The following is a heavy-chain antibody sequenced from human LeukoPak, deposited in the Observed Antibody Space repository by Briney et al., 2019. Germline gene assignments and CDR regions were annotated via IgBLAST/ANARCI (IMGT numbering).Heavy chain of an antibody. Sequence: SETLSLTCTVYGGSFSSYYWSWFRQPPGRGLEWIGEINHGGGTKYNPSLKSRVTISVDPSNNQFSLRLSSVTAADTAVYYCASHYASASSWFDPWGQGTLVTVSS. D-gene: IGHD3-10*01. V-gene: IGHV4-34*01. CDR2: INHGGGT. J-gene: IGHJ5*02. CDR1: GGSFSSYY. CDR3: ASHYASASSWFDP.